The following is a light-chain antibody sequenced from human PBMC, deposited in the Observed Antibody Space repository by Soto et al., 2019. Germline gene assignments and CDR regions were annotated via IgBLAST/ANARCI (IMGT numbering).Light chain of an antibody. CDR2: DVS. V-gene: IGLV2-14*01. CDR3: SSYTSSNTLRGV. J-gene: IGLJ2*01. Sequence: QSALTQSASVSGSPGQSITISCTGTSSDVGGYNYVSWYQQHPGKAPKLMIYDVSNRPSGVSNRFSGSKSGNTASLTISGLQAEDEADYYCSSYTSSNTLRGVFGGGTKLTVL. CDR1: SSDVGGYNY.